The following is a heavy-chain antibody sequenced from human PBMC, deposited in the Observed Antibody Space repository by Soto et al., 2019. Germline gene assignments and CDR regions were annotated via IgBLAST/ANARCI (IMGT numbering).Heavy chain of an antibody. Sequence: QVQLVESGGGLVKPGGSLRLSCAASGFTFSDYYMSWIRQAPGKGLEWVSYISSSGSYTNYADSVKGRFTISRDNANNSLDLQMNSLRAEDTAVYYCARGSGYYDQYGVGVWGQGTTVTVSS. D-gene: IGHD3-3*01. V-gene: IGHV3-11*06. J-gene: IGHJ6*02. CDR1: GFTFSDYY. CDR3: ARGSGYYDQYGVGV. CDR2: ISSSGSYT.